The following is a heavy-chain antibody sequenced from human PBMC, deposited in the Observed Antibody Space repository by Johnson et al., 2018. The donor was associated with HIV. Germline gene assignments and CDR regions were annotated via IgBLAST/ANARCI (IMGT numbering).Heavy chain of an antibody. CDR2: IRYDGSNK. V-gene: IGHV3-30*02. J-gene: IGHJ3*02. CDR1: GFTFSSHD. D-gene: IGHD6-13*01. CDR3: ATGASSTWSLGALDI. Sequence: QVQLVESGGGVVRPGGSLRLSCGASGFTFSSHDMDWVRQAPGKGLEWVAFIRYDGSNKYYEDSVKGRFPISRDNSKNTLYLQMNSLRAEYTAVYYCATGASSTWSLGALDIWGQGTMVTVSS.